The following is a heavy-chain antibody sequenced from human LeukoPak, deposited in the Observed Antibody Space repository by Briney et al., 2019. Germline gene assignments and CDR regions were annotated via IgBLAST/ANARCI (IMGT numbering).Heavy chain of an antibody. D-gene: IGHD3-22*01. J-gene: IGHJ4*02. V-gene: IGHV4-39*01. Sequence: SETLSLTCTVSGDSISTSSYYWGWIRQPPGRGLEWLGSIYYSGSTYYNPSLKSRVTISVDTSKNQFSLNLCSVTAADTAVFYCARSYYYDYRQIDYWGQGTLVTVSS. CDR3: ARSYYYDYRQIDY. CDR2: IYYSGST. CDR1: GDSISTSSYY.